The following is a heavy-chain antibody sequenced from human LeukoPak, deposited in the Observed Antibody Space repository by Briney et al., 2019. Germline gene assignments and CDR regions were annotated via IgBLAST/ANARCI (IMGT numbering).Heavy chain of an antibody. CDR1: GFTVSINY. Sequence: GGSLRLSCAASGFTVSINYVTWVRQAPGTGLEWVSVIYGGGGTYYADSVKGRFTISRDNSKNTLYLQMNSLRAEDTAVYYCAREGGGPSGPLDYWGQGTLVTVSS. CDR3: AREGGGPSGPLDY. D-gene: IGHD3-3*01. J-gene: IGHJ4*02. CDR2: IYGGGGT. V-gene: IGHV3-66*01.